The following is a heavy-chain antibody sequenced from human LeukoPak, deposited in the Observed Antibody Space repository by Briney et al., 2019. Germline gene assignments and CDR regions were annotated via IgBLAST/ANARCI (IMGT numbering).Heavy chain of an antibody. CDR2: IWYDGSNK. Sequence: QTGRSLRLSCAASGFTFSSYGMRWVRPAPGKGLEWVAVIWYDGSNKYYADSVKGRFTISRDNSKNTLYLQMNSLRAEDTAVYYCARARPWTSYYYYGMDVWGQGTTVTVSS. CDR1: GFTFSSYG. J-gene: IGHJ6*02. CDR3: ARARPWTSYYYYGMDV. D-gene: IGHD3/OR15-3a*01. V-gene: IGHV3-33*01.